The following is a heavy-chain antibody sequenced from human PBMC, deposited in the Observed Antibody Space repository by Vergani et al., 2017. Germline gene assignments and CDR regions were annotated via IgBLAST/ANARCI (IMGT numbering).Heavy chain of an antibody. V-gene: IGHV3-30*18. CDR3: AKDSHHKYFDY. CDR2: ISYDGSNK. CDR1: GFTFSSYG. J-gene: IGHJ4*02. Sequence: QVQLVESGGGVVQPGRSLRLSCAASGFTFSSYGMHWVRQAPGKGLEWVAVISYDGSNKYYADSVKGRFTISRDNSKNTLYLQMNSLRAEDTAVYYCAKDSHHKYFDYWGQGTLVTVSS.